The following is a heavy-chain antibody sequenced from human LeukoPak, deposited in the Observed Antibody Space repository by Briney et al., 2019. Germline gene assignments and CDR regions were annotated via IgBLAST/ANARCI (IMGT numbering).Heavy chain of an antibody. J-gene: IGHJ4*02. D-gene: IGHD5-24*01. CDR1: GGTFSSYA. V-gene: IGHV1-3*01. CDR2: INAGNGNT. Sequence: RASVTVSCKASGGTFSSYAMHWVRQAPGQRLEWMGWINAGNGNTKYSQKFQGRVTITRDTSASAAYMELSSLRSEDTAVYYCARDDGYNTYYFDYWGQGTLVTVSS. CDR3: ARDDGYNTYYFDY.